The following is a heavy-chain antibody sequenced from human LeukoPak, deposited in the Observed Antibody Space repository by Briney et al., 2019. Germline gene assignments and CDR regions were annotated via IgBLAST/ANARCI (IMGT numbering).Heavy chain of an antibody. CDR1: GYSISSGYY. D-gene: IGHD4-23*01. J-gene: IGHJ4*02. CDR3: ARDTATTVVTPGGVFDY. CDR2: IYHSGST. V-gene: IGHV4-38-2*02. Sequence: SETLSLTCTVSGYSISSGYYWGWIRKPPGKGLEWIGSIYHSGSTYYNPSLKSRVTISVDTSKNQFSLKLSSVTAADTAVYCCARDTATTVVTPGGVFDYWGQGTLLTVSS.